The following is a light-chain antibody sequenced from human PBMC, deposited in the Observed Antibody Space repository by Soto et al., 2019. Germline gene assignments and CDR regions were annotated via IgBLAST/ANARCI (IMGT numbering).Light chain of an antibody. CDR2: ANN. CDR1: SSNIGAGYN. Sequence: QSALTQPPSVSGAPGQRVTISCTGSSSNIGAGYNVHWYQQLPGTAPKLLIYANNNRPSGVPDRFSGSKSVTSASLAITGLQAEDEADYYCQSYDSSLSGSRVFGTGTKLTVL. J-gene: IGLJ1*01. V-gene: IGLV1-40*01. CDR3: QSYDSSLSGSRV.